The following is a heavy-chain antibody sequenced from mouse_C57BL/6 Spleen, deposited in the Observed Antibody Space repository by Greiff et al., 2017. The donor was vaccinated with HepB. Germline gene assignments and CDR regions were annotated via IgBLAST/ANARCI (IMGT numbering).Heavy chain of an antibody. Sequence: QVQLKQSGAELVKPGASVKISCKASGYAFSSYWMNWVKQRPGKGLAWIGQIYPGDGDTNYNGKFKGKATLTADKSSSTAYMQLSSLTSEDSAVYFCARSDDYGPRYFDVWGTGTTVTVSS. CDR1: GYAFSSYW. CDR3: ARSDDYGPRYFDV. D-gene: IGHD2-4*01. J-gene: IGHJ1*03. V-gene: IGHV1-80*01. CDR2: IYPGDGDT.